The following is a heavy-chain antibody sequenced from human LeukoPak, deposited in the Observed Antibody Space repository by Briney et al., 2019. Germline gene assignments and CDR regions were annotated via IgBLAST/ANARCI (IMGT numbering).Heavy chain of an antibody. J-gene: IGHJ3*02. Sequence: PGRSLRLSCAASGFTFSSYGMHWVRQAPGKGLEWVAVISYDGINEYYADSVKGRFTISRDNSKNTLYLQTNSLRAEDTAVYYCARDLTYYFDSSDYGGAFDIWGQGTMVTVSS. CDR3: ARDLTYYFDSSDYGGAFDI. CDR2: ISYDGINE. CDR1: GFTFSSYG. D-gene: IGHD3-22*01. V-gene: IGHV3-30*03.